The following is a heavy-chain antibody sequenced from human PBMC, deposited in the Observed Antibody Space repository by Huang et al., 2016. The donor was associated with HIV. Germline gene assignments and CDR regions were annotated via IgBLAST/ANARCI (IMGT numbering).Heavy chain of an antibody. CDR2: IKQDESEK. J-gene: IGHJ6*02. D-gene: IGHD1-7*01. Sequence: VESGGRSVQPGGSIKLSCVGSTFNFGAYWMSWVRQPTGKGLEWVANIKQDESEKYYVDSVKCRFNISRDNARKVLFLEMDDLRVEDTAIYFCATKTAGMDIWGQGTTVTVSS. CDR3: ATKTAGMDI. V-gene: IGHV3-7*01. CDR1: TFNFGAYW.